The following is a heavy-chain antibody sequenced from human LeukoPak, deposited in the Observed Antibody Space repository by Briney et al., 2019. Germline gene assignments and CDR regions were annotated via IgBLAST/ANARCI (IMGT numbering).Heavy chain of an antibody. CDR1: GFTFSSFG. Sequence: GGSLRLSCAASGFTFSSFGMHWVRQAPGKGLEWVAVIWYDGSNKYYGDSVKGRFTMSRDNSKNTLYLQLNSLRAEDTAVYYCARDPGPASHYGVLTGSDVFEIWGQGTMVTVSS. J-gene: IGHJ3*02. CDR3: ARDPGPASHYGVLTGSDVFEI. V-gene: IGHV3-33*01. CDR2: IWYDGSNK. D-gene: IGHD3-9*01.